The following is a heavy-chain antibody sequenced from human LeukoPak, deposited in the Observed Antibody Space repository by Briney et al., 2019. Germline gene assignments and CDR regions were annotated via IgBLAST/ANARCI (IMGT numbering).Heavy chain of an antibody. Sequence: ASVKVSCKASGYTFTSYDMHWVRQAPGQGLEWMGIINPSGGSTSYAQKFQGRVTMTRDTSTSTVYMELSSLRSEDTAVYYCARARIVGATMFNRPIWGQSTMVTVSS. CDR3: ARARIVGATMFNRPI. CDR1: GYTFTSYD. D-gene: IGHD1-26*01. CDR2: INPSGGST. J-gene: IGHJ3*02. V-gene: IGHV1-46*01.